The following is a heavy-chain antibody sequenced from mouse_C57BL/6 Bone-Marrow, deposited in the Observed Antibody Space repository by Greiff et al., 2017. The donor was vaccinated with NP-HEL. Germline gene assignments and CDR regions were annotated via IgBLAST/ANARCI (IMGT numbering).Heavy chain of an antibody. V-gene: IGHV5-6*02. CDR2: ISSGGSYT. CDR1: GFTFSSYG. CDR3: ARRGIYYDYPFDY. Sequence: EVKLVESGGDLVKPGGSLKLSCAASGFTFSSYGMSWVRQTPDKRLEWVATISSGGSYTYYPDSVKGRFTISRDNAKNTLYLQMSSLKSEDTAMYYCARRGIYYDYPFDYWGQGTTLTVSS. J-gene: IGHJ2*01. D-gene: IGHD2-4*01.